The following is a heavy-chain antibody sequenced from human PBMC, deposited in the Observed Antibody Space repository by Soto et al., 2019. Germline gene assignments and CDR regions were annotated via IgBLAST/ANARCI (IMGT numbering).Heavy chain of an antibody. CDR1: GYTFTSYY. CDR2: INPSRGVA. D-gene: IGHD3-10*01. V-gene: IGHV1-46*01. J-gene: IGHJ4*02. CDR3: ARVSRFSSDHRFFDS. Sequence: ASVKVSCKAFGYTFTSYYMHWVRQAPGQGLEWMGSINPSRGVADYAQRFQGRVSMTSDTSTSTVYMELSSLTSEASAVYYCARVSRFSSDHRFFDSWGQGTPVTVSS.